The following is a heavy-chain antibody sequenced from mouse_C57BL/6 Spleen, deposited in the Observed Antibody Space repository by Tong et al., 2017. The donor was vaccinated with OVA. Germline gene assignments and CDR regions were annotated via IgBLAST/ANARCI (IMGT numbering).Heavy chain of an antibody. Sequence: EVQLQESGGDLVKPGGSLKLSCAASGFTFSSYGMSWVRQTPDKRLEWVATISSGGSYTYYPDSVKGRFTISRDNAKNTLYLQMSSLRSEDTDMYYCARLPWTMITTYDYWGQGTTLTVSS. CDR1: GFTFSSYG. CDR3: ARLPWTMITTYDY. D-gene: IGHD2-4*01. V-gene: IGHV5-6*01. J-gene: IGHJ2*01. CDR2: ISSGGSYT.